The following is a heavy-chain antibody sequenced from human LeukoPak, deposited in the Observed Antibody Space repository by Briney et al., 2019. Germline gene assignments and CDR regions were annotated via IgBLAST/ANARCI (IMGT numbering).Heavy chain of an antibody. CDR1: GDSISSGGYY. V-gene: IGHV4-31*03. CDR2: IYYSGST. D-gene: IGHD1-26*01. Sequence: PSETLSLTCTVSGDSISSGGYYWSWIRQHPGKGLGCIGHIYYSGSTYYHPSLKSRLTISVDTSKNQFSQKLSSVTAADTAVYYCARGSGSNWFDPWGQGILVTVSS. CDR3: ARGSGSNWFDP. J-gene: IGHJ5*02.